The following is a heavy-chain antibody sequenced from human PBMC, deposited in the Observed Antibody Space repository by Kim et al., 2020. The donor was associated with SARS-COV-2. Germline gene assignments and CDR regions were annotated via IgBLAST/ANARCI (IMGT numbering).Heavy chain of an antibody. CDR2: INHSGST. D-gene: IGHD2-8*01. CDR3: ARAPSLLMVYATYYYYYGMDV. CDR1: GGSFSGYY. J-gene: IGHJ6*02. Sequence: SETLSLTCAVYGGSFSGYYWSWIRQPPGKGLEWIGEINHSGSTNYNPSLKSRVTISVDTSKNQFSLKLSSVTAADTAVYYCARAPSLLMVYATYYYYYGMDVWGQGTTVTVSS. V-gene: IGHV4-34*01.